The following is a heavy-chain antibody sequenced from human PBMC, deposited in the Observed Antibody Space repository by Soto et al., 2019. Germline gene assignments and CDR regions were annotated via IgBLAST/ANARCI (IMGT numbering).Heavy chain of an antibody. D-gene: IGHD6-19*01. CDR1: GFTFDDYA. J-gene: IGHJ6*03. CDR2: ISWNSGSI. Sequence: GGSLRLSCAASGFTFDDYAMHWVRQAPGKGLEWVSGISWNSGSIGYADSVKGRFTISRDNAKNSLYLQMNSLRAEDTALYYCAKYAVGHSSGWNIWPWDYYYYMDVWGKGTTVTVSS. CDR3: AKYAVGHSSGWNIWPWDYYYYMDV. V-gene: IGHV3-9*01.